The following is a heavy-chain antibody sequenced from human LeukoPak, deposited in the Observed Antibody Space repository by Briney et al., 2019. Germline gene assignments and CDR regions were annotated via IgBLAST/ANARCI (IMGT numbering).Heavy chain of an antibody. J-gene: IGHJ1*01. CDR2: IVVGSGNT. V-gene: IGHV1-58*01. CDR3: AAGDCGGDCYSNFQH. Sequence: GASVKVSCKASGFTFTSSAVQWVRQARGQRLEWIGWIVVGSGNTNYAQKFQERVTITRDVSTSTAYMELSSLRSEDTAVYYCAAGDCGGDCYSNFQHWGQGTLVTVSS. D-gene: IGHD2-21*02. CDR1: GFTFTSSA.